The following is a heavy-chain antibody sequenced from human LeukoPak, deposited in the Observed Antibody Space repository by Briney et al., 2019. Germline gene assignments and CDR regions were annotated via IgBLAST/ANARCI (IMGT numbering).Heavy chain of an antibody. CDR3: ATQARIVGATGYFDY. J-gene: IGHJ4*02. CDR2: IFYSGST. V-gene: IGHV4-59*08. Sequence: PSGTLSLTCSVSGGSISSYYWSWIRQPPGKGLEWIGYIFYSGSTNYNPSLKSRVTISLDTSKNQFSLKLSSVTAADTAVYYCATQARIVGATGYFDYWGQGTLVTVSS. CDR1: GGSISSYY. D-gene: IGHD1-26*01.